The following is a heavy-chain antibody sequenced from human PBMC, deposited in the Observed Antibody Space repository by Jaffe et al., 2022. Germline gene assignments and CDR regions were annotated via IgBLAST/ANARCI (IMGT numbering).Heavy chain of an antibody. Sequence: QVQLVQSGAEVKKPGASVKVSCKASGYTFTGYYMHWVRQAPGQGLEWMGWINPNSGGTNYAQKFQGRVTMTRDTSISTAYMELSRLRSDDTAVYYCARDSDILTGYYIRYFDLWGRGTLVTVSS. J-gene: IGHJ2*01. CDR3: ARDSDILTGYYIRYFDL. V-gene: IGHV1-2*02. CDR1: GYTFTGYY. D-gene: IGHD3-9*01. CDR2: INPNSGGT.